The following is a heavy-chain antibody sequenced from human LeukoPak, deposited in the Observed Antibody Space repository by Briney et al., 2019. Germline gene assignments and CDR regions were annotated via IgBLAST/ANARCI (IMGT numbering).Heavy chain of an antibody. J-gene: IGHJ4*02. CDR3: ARAPGLYCGGDCYDD. Sequence: SETLSLTCTVSGGSISSGNDYWSWIRQPAGKGLEWIGRIYSSGSTNYNPSLKSRVTMSVDTSKNQFSLRLSSVTAADTAVYYCARAPGLYCGGDCYDDWGQGTLVTVSS. D-gene: IGHD2-21*01. CDR2: IYSSGST. CDR1: GGSISSGNDY. V-gene: IGHV4-61*02.